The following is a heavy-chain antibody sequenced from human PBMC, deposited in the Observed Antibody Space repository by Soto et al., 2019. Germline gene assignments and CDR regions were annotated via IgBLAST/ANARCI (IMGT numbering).Heavy chain of an antibody. Sequence: SETLSLTCTVSGGSISSYYWSWIRQPPGKGLEWIGYIYYSGSTNYNPSLKSRVTISVDTSKNQFSLKLSSVTAADTAVYYCARTATGTVDYWGQGTLVTVSS. CDR3: ARTATGTVDY. V-gene: IGHV4-59*01. CDR1: GGSISSYY. D-gene: IGHD6-13*01. J-gene: IGHJ4*02. CDR2: IYYSGST.